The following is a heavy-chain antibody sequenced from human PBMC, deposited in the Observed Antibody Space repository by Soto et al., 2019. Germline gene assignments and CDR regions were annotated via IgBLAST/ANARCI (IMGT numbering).Heavy chain of an antibody. CDR2: ISYDGTYK. J-gene: IGHJ4*02. CDR1: AFTFRSYA. CDR3: ARDGHDSVDLDY. Sequence: GSLRLSCAASAFTFRSYAMHWVRQAPGKGLEWVAVISYDGTYKYYADSVKGRFTISRDNSKNTLYLQMNSLRPEDTAVYYCARDGHDSVDLDYWGQGTLVTVSS. V-gene: IGHV3-30-3*01. D-gene: IGHD3-3*01.